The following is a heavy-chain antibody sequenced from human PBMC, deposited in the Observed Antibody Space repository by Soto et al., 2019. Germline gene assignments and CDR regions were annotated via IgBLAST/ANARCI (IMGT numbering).Heavy chain of an antibody. CDR3: ARALGYCSGGTCFGDYFDP. CDR1: GFTFSNFV. D-gene: IGHD2-15*01. Sequence: EVQLVESGGGLVRPGGSLRLSCAASGFTFSNFVLNWVRQPPGKGLEWVSSISSSSTFIYYADSLRGRFTISRDNAKNSLYLQMNSLRAEDTAVYYCARALGYCSGGTCFGDYFDPWGQGTLVTVSS. CDR2: ISSSSTFI. V-gene: IGHV3-21*06. J-gene: IGHJ5*02.